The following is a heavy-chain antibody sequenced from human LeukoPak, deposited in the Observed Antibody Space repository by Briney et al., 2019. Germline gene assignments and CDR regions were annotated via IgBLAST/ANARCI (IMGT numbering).Heavy chain of an antibody. CDR1: GFTFSSYG. CDR2: ISYDGSNK. CDR3: AKTRGYYYDSSGYPQRAFDI. J-gene: IGHJ3*02. V-gene: IGHV3-30*18. Sequence: HPGRSLRLSCAASGFTFSSYGMHWVRQAPGKGLEWVAVISYDGSNKYYADSVKGRFTISRDNSKNTLYLQMNSLRAEDTAVYYCAKTRGYYYDSSGYPQRAFDIWGQGTMVTVSS. D-gene: IGHD3-22*01.